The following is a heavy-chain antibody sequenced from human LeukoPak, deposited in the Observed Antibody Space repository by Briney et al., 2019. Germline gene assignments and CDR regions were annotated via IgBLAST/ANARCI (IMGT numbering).Heavy chain of an antibody. CDR3: ARAQRRKLDPYYYYGMDV. CDR1: GFTFSSYA. J-gene: IGHJ6*02. D-gene: IGHD1-1*01. V-gene: IGHV3-30-3*01. CDR2: ISYDGSNK. Sequence: GGSLRLSCAASGFTFSSYAMHWVRRAPGKGLEWVAVISYDGSNKYYADSVKGRFTISRDNSKNTLYLQMDSLRAEDTAVYYCARAQRRKLDPYYYYGMDVWGQGTTVTVSS.